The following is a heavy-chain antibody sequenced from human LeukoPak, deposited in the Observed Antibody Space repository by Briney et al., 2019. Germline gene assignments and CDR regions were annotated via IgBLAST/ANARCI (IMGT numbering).Heavy chain of an antibody. D-gene: IGHD3-9*01. J-gene: IGHJ6*03. CDR3: ARGSTAETGYYSLTSKGYYYYYMDV. CDR2: IYYSGST. CDR1: GGSISRSGYY. V-gene: IGHV4-39*07. Sequence: SETLSLTCTVSGGSISRSGYYWGWIRQPPGKGLEWIGSIYYSGSTYYNPSLKSRVTISVDTSKNQFSLKLSSVTAADTAVYYCARGSTAETGYYSLTSKGYYYYYMDVWGKGTTVTVSS.